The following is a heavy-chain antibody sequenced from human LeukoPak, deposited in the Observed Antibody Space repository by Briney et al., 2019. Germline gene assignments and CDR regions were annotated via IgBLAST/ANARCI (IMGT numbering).Heavy chain of an antibody. D-gene: IGHD3-16*01. Sequence: GGSLRLSCAASGLSFSSFAMSWVRQGPARGLEWVSSIRGNDETFYADSVKGRFTLSSDSSRNTVYFQLNNLRVEDTAIYYCARASWVSSTDAVRWGQGTLVTVSS. V-gene: IGHV3-23*01. CDR1: GLSFSSFA. CDR2: IRGNDET. J-gene: IGHJ4*02. CDR3: ARASWVSSTDAVR.